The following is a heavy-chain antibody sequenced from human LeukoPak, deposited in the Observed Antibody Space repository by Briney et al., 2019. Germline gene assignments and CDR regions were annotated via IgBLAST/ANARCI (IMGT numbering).Heavy chain of an antibody. D-gene: IGHD3-10*01. J-gene: IGHJ6*02. Sequence: SETLSLTCTVPGGSISSYYWSWIRQPPGKGLEWIGYIYYSGSTNYNPSLKSRVTISVDTSKNQFSLKLSSVTAADTAVYYCARDRPSGITMVRGVRYGMDVWGQGTTVTVSS. V-gene: IGHV4-59*01. CDR2: IYYSGST. CDR3: ARDRPSGITMVRGVRYGMDV. CDR1: GGSISSYY.